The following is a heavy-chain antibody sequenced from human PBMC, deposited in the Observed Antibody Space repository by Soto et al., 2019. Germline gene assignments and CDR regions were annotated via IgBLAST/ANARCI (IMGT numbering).Heavy chain of an antibody. CDR1: GYTXIDYY. Sequence: SXKVSFMASGYTXIDYYRHWVRQAPGQGFEWMGRIRPRSGGTNYAQKFQGRVTMTCDTSLNTAYMELSSLISQDTPVSYCARPPGYISDCYYFDLWGQGTLVTVSS. CDR2: IRPRSGGT. J-gene: IGHJ4*02. CDR3: ARPPGYISDCYYFDL. D-gene: IGHD2-21*02. V-gene: IGHV1-2*02.